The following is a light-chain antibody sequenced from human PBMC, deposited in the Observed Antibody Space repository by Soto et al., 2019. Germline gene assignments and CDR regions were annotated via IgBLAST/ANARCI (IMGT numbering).Light chain of an antibody. CDR3: KQSYRPPLT. Sequence: DIPMTQSPASLSESVGDRVTITCRASQGISTYLNWFQQKPGKAPEILIYAASSLQSAVPSRFGGSGSVTELTLTIISLQPEEFSTYYCKQSYRPPLTFGGGTKVEIK. CDR1: QGISTY. V-gene: IGKV1-39*01. CDR2: AAS. J-gene: IGKJ4*01.